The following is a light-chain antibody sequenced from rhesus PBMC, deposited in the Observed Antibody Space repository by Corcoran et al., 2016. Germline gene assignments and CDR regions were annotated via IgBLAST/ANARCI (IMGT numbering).Light chain of an antibody. CDR3: LQSSKWPYS. CDR1: QSVSSY. V-gene: IGKV3-24*03. J-gene: IGKJ2*01. Sequence: EIVMTQSPATLTLSPGERATLSCRASQSVSSYLTWYLQKPGQAPSVLIYGASTRAAAIPAGFSGSGAGTEFTLTISSLEPEDVGVYFCLQSSKWPYSFGQGTKVEIK. CDR2: GAS.